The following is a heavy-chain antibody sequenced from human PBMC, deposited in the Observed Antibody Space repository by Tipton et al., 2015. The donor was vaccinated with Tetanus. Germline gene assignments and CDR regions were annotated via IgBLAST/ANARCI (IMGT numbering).Heavy chain of an antibody. CDR2: IYFREGT. J-gene: IGHJ3*02. CDR3: ARVANRSRRRGFDI. CDR1: GDSVTASH. Sequence: SLTCIVSGDSVTASHWSWIRQPPGKGLEWIAKIYFREGTDYNPSLQGRATISLDTSKSQISLKLLSVTAADTGVYYCARVANRSRRRGFDIWGQGTMVAVSS. V-gene: IGHV4-59*02. D-gene: IGHD2/OR15-2a*01.